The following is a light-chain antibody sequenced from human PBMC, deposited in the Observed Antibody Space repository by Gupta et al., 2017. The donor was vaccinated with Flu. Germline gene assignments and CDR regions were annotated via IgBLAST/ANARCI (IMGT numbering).Light chain of an antibody. Sequence: QSVLTPPRATAESPGQGVHISCSGSSSNIGSNTVTCYQQLPGTAPKLLIYSNNQRPSGVPDRFSGSNSGSSASLAISGLQSEDEADYSCAAWDYSLNGVVFGGGTKLTVL. CDR2: SNN. J-gene: IGLJ2*01. V-gene: IGLV1-44*01. CDR1: SSNIGSNT. CDR3: AAWDYSLNGVV.